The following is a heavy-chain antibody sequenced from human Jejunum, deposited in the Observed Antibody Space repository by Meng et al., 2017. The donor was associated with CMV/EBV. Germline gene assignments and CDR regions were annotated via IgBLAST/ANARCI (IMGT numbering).Heavy chain of an antibody. D-gene: IGHD3-10*01. CDR3: ARSRKESVRFGASDS. CDR1: GDSVSSNSAA. V-gene: IGHV6-1*01. CDR2: TYFRSRWYS. J-gene: IGHJ4*02. Sequence: QGQLQQSGPGLVKPSQTPSLTCAISGDSVSSNSAAWNWIRQSPSRGLEWLGRTYFRSRWYSDYAVSVKSRITINADTSKNQFSLHLNSVTPEDTAIYYCARSRKESVRFGASDSWGQGTLVTVSS.